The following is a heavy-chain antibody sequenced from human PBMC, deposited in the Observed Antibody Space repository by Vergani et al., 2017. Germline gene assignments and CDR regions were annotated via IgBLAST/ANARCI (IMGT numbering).Heavy chain of an antibody. CDR2: IEQDGFEK. CDR3: ARVRTYYYDSNGKAVLDTLDL. CDR1: GFTFSSYW. D-gene: IGHD3-22*01. V-gene: IGHV3-7*01. J-gene: IGHJ3*01. Sequence: EVQLVESGGGLVQPGGSLRLSSVSPGFTFSSYWMSWVRQAPGKGPAWVANIEQDGFEKYYLGSVKGRFTISRDNAKNSLYVQMKSLRVEDSAVYYCARVRTYYYDSNGKAVLDTLDLWGHGTMVIVSS.